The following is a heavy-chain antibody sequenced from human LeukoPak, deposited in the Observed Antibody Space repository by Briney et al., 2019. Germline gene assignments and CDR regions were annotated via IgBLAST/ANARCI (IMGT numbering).Heavy chain of an antibody. CDR3: TKNLRTVAGQFYFDY. CDR1: GFTFNTCA. CDR2: ISPSGTNT. D-gene: IGHD6-13*01. Sequence: GGSLRLSCAASGFTFNTCAMSWVRQAPGRGLEWVSTISPSGTNTYYADSVKGRFTISRDNSKSTLYLQMNSLRTEDTAVYCCTKNLRTVAGQFYFDYWGQGTLVTVSS. J-gene: IGHJ4*02. V-gene: IGHV3-23*01.